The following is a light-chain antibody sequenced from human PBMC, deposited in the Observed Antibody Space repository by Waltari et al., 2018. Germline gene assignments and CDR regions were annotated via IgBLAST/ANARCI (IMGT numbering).Light chain of an antibody. CDR3: AVWDDTVSGYV. V-gene: IGLV1-36*01. Sequence: QSVLTQPPSVSEAPQQRVTITCSGSSSNIGNNAEKWYQQLPGKSPKLLIYYDDLLSSGVSDRFSGSKSGTSASLAISGLQSEDEADYYCAVWDDTVSGYVFGSGTKVTVL. CDR2: YDD. J-gene: IGLJ1*01. CDR1: SSNIGNNA.